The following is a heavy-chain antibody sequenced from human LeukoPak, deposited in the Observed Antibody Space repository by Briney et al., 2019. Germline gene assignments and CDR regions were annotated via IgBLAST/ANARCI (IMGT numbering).Heavy chain of an antibody. CDR1: GFTFSTFA. CDR2: ISGSGGST. CDR3: ARAGAARPGDY. D-gene: IGHD6-6*01. Sequence: PGGSLRLSCAASGFTFSTFAMSWVRQAPGKGLEWVSAISGSGGSTYYADSVKGRFTISRDNSKNTLYLQMNSLGAEDTAVYYCARAGAARPGDYWGQGTLVTVSS. V-gene: IGHV3-23*01. J-gene: IGHJ4*02.